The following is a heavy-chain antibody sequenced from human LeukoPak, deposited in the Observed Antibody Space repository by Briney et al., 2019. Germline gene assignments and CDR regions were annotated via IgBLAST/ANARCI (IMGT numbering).Heavy chain of an antibody. D-gene: IGHD2-21*02. J-gene: IGHJ2*01. V-gene: IGHV1-3*01. CDR2: INAGNGNT. Sequence: PWASVKVSCKASGYTFTSYAMHWVRQAPGQRLEWMGWINAGNGNTKYSQKFQGRVTITRDTSASTAYMELSSLRSEDTAVYYCAKNSDPYWYFDLWGRGTLVTVSS. CDR3: AKNSDPYWYFDL. CDR1: GYTFTSYA.